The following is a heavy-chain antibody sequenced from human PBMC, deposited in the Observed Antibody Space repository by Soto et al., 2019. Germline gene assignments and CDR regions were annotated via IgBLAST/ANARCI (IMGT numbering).Heavy chain of an antibody. CDR1: GFSLNSRGVG. D-gene: IGHD1-1*01. Sequence: QITLRKSGPALVKPTQTLTLTCTFSGFSLNSRGVGVGWVRQPPGKALEWLAIVYCDDDKRYRPSLRSRLSIRKDTPKDQVFLTLTNTDPVDTARYYCVDRGTVDETGMGFDFWGQGSLVTVSS. V-gene: IGHV2-5*02. J-gene: IGHJ4*02. CDR2: VYCDDDK. CDR3: VDRGTVDETGMGFDF.